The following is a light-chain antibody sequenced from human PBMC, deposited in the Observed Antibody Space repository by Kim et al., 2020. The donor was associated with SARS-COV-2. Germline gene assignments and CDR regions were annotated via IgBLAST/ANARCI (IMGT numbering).Light chain of an antibody. V-gene: IGKV1-39*01. CDR1: QSIRSY. CDR2: AAS. CDR3: QQSYSTPPT. Sequence: ASVRDRVTITCRASQSIRSYLNWYQQKPGKAPKLLSYAASSLQSGVPSRFSGSGSGTDFTLTISSLQPEDFATYYCQQSYSTPPTFGQGTKVDIK. J-gene: IGKJ1*01.